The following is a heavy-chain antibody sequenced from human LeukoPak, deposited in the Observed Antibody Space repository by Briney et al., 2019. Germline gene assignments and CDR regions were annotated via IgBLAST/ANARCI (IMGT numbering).Heavy chain of an antibody. CDR1: SGSVSSSY. V-gene: IGHV4-59*02. D-gene: IGHD3-9*01. J-gene: IGHJ5*02. CDR3: ARATYDILTGPTWFDP. Sequence: SETLSLTCTVSSGSVSSSYWSWIRQPPGKGLEWIGYIYDTGSTNYNPSLKSRVTMSVDTSKNQFSLRLTSVTAADAAMYYCARATYDILTGPTWFDPWGQGTLVTVSS. CDR2: IYDTGST.